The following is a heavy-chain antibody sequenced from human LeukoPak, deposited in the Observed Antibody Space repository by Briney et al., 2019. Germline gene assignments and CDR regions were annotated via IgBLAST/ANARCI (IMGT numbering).Heavy chain of an antibody. CDR1: GYTFTSYD. CDR3: ARGPGEDDYGDYGGGNWFDP. J-gene: IGHJ5*02. CDR2: MNPSSGNT. Sequence: ASVKVSCKASGYTFTSYDINWVRQATGQGLEWMGWMNPSSGNTGYAQKFQGRVTMTRNTSISTAYMELSSLRSEDTAVYYCARGPGEDDYGDYGGGNWFDPWGQGTLVTVSS. V-gene: IGHV1-8*01. D-gene: IGHD4-17*01.